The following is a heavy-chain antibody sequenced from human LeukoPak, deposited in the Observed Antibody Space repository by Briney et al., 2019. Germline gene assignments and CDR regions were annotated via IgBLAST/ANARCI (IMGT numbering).Heavy chain of an antibody. CDR2: IYYTGNT. D-gene: IGHD1-1*01. CDR3: TREFTSTSGD. Sequence: PSETLSLXCTVSGDSVSSPSHHWAWIRQPPEKGLEWIASIYYTGNTYYNPSLKSRLSISIDASKNYFSLKLSSVTAADTAVYFCTREFTSTSGDWGQGTLVTVSS. CDR1: GDSVSSPSHH. J-gene: IGHJ4*02. V-gene: IGHV4-39*02.